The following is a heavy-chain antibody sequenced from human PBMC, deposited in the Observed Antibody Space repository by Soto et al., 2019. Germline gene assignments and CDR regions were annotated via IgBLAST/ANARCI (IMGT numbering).Heavy chain of an antibody. CDR3: ARDRSYAMDV. Sequence: PGESLKISCAASGFSIRDYWMHWVRQGPGEGLVWVSCINGDASSTTYADSVKGRFTIPRDDAQNTVYLQMSSLRADDTAIYFCARDRSYAMDVWGQGTRVTVSS. J-gene: IGHJ6*02. CDR1: GFSIRDYW. CDR2: INGDASST. V-gene: IGHV3-74*01.